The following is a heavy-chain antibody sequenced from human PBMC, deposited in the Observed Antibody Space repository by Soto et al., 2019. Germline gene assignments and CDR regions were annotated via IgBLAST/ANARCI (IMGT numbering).Heavy chain of an antibody. Sequence: GASVKVSCKTPGGTFRSDTITWVRQAPGQGLEWMGRINAGNGNTKYSQKFQGRVTITRDTSASTAYMELSSLRSEDTAVYYCARVTGYYAPDYWGQGTLVTVSS. CDR2: INAGNGNT. CDR3: ARVTGYYAPDY. D-gene: IGHD3-9*01. V-gene: IGHV1-3*01. J-gene: IGHJ4*02. CDR1: GGTFRSDT.